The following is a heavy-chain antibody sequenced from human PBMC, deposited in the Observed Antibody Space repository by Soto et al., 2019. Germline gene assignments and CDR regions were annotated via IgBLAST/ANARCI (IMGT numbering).Heavy chain of an antibody. CDR1: GFSFKTYI. CDR2: INGRGNYI. Sequence: EVQLVESGGGLVKSGGSLRISCEASGFSFKTYIMNWVRQSPERGLEWVSSINGRGNYIYYAESVDGRFTISRDNAKNLLSLQMNTLRVEDTAMYYCVREDGIAGATSAFDYWGQGTPVTVSA. V-gene: IGHV3-21*06. CDR3: VREDGIAGATSAFDY. J-gene: IGHJ4*02. D-gene: IGHD1-26*01.